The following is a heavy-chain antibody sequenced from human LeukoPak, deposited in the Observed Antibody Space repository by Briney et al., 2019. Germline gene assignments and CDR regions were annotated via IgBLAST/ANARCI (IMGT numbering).Heavy chain of an antibody. J-gene: IGHJ5*01. CDR1: GDSISTTNYY. V-gene: IGHV4-39*01. CDR2: IYYSGIT. CDR3: ARVRRSLNWFDS. D-gene: IGHD3-3*01. Sequence: SETLSLTCAVSGDSISTTNYYWGWIRQPPGKGLEWIGIIYYSGITHYNPSLKSRVTIIVDTSKNQFSLKLSSVTDADTAVYYCARVRRSLNWFDSWGQRTLVTVSS.